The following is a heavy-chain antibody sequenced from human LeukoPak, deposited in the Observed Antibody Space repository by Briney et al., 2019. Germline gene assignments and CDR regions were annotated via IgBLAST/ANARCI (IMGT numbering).Heavy chain of an antibody. V-gene: IGHV5-51*01. CDR3: AGARHGDFRWDY. CDR1: GYSFTNYW. CDR2: IHSADSNT. J-gene: IGHJ4*02. Sequence: GESLQISCKDSGYSFTNYWIGWVRQMPGKGLEWMGIIHSADSNTKYSPSFQGQVTISVDKSTSTAYLQWSGLKASDTAMYYCAGARHGDFRWDYWGQGTQVTVSS. D-gene: IGHD4-17*01.